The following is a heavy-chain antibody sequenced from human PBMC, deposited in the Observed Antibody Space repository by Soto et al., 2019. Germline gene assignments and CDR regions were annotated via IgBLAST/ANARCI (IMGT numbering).Heavy chain of an antibody. V-gene: IGHV4-59*12. J-gene: IGHJ5*02. CDR2: IYYSGST. CDR1: GGSISSYY. Sequence: SETLSLTCTVSGGSISSYYWSWIRQPPGKGLEWIGYIYYSGSTNYNASLKSRVTISVDTSKNQFSLKLSSVTAADTAVYYCARGINYYDSSGDSWFDPWGQGTLVTVS. CDR3: ARGINYYDSSGDSWFDP. D-gene: IGHD3-22*01.